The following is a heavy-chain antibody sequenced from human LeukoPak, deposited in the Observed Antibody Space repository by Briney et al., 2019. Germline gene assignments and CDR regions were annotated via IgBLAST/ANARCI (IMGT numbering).Heavy chain of an antibody. CDR2: INPTGGST. CDR3: ARKGSSSCFDY. V-gene: IGHV1-46*01. J-gene: IGHJ4*02. CDR1: GYTFISYQ. D-gene: IGHD6-6*01. Sequence: ASVKVSCKASGYTFISYQMHWVRQAPGQGLEWMGIINPTGGSTSHAQRFQGRVTMTRDTSTSTVYMELSSLRSEDTAVYYCARKGSSSCFDYWGQGTLVTVSS.